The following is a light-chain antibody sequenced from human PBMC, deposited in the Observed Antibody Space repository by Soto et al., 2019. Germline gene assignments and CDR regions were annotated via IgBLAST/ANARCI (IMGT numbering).Light chain of an antibody. V-gene: IGKV1-39*01. CDR1: QNLSNY. Sequence: DIQITQSPSSLSASVGDRVTITCRASQNLSNYLNWYQQKPGKAPNLLIYAASSLQGGVPSRFSGRGSGTDFTLTISSLQPEDSATYYCQQSYSTSSYTFGQGTKLDI. CDR2: AAS. CDR3: QQSYSTSSYT. J-gene: IGKJ2*01.